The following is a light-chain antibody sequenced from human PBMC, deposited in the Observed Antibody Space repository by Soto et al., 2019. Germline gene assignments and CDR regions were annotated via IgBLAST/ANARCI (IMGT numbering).Light chain of an antibody. V-gene: IGKV3-20*01. CDR1: QSVPRSY. CDR2: GTS. Sequence: ELVLTQSPNTLSLSPGERATLSCRAGQSVPRSYLAWYQQKPGQAPRLLIYGTSSRATGIPDRFSGSGSGTDFTLTISRLEPEDFAMFYCQQYGSSITFGQGTRLEIK. CDR3: QQYGSSIT. J-gene: IGKJ5*01.